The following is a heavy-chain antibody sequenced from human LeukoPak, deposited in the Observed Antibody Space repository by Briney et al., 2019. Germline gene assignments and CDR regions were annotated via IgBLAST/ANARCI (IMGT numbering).Heavy chain of an antibody. Sequence: SETLSLTCAVSGGSISSGGYSWSWIRQPPGKGLEWIGYIYHSGSTYYNPSLKSRVTISVDRSKNQFSLKLSSVTAADTAVYYCARGYGMDVWGQGTTVTVSS. CDR3: ARGYGMDV. J-gene: IGHJ6*02. V-gene: IGHV4-30-2*01. CDR1: GGSISSGGYS. CDR2: IYHSGST.